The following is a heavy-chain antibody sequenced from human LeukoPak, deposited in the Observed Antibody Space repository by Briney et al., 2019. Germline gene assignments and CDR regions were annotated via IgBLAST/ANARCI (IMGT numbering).Heavy chain of an antibody. CDR1: GYTFTSYG. V-gene: IGHV1-18*01. D-gene: IGHD1-26*01. Sequence: ASVKVSSKASGYTFTSYGISWVRQAPGQGLEWMGWISAYNGNTNYAQKLQGRVTMTTDTSTSTAYMELRSLRSDDTAVYYCARDRVGARPNNWFDPWGQGTLVTVSS. J-gene: IGHJ5*02. CDR2: ISAYNGNT. CDR3: ARDRVGARPNNWFDP.